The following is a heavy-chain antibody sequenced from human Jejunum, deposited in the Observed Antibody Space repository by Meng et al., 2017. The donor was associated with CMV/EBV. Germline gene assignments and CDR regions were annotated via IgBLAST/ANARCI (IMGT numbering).Heavy chain of an antibody. CDR3: ARVFRPGYYFDY. CDR1: GFPFSGSA. V-gene: IGHV3-73*01. D-gene: IGHD5-12*01. CDR2: IRTNINNYAT. J-gene: IGHJ4*02. Sequence: SGFPFSGSAIHWVRQASGKGLEWVGHIRTNINNYATAYAASVKGRFTISRDDSKNMAYLQMSSLKTEDTAVYYCARVFRPGYYFDYWGQGTLVTVSS.